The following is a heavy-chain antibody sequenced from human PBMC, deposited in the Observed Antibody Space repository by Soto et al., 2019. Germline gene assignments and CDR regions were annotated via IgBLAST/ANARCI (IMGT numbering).Heavy chain of an antibody. CDR2: IWYDGSNK. V-gene: IGHV3-33*01. CDR1: GFTFSSYG. CDR3: ERPEYSNTGDY. Sequence: PGGSLRLSCAASGFTFSSYGMHWVRQAPGKGLEWVAVIWYDGSNKYYADSVKGRFTISRDNSKNTLYLQMNSLRAEDTAVYYCERPEYSNTGDYWGQGTLVTVSS. D-gene: IGHD4-4*01. J-gene: IGHJ4*02.